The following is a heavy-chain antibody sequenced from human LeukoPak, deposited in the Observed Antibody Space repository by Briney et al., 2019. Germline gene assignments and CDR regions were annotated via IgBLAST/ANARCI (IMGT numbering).Heavy chain of an antibody. V-gene: IGHV3-23*01. CDR3: AKDSHFDY. CDR1: GFRFRNYA. J-gene: IGHJ4*02. CDR2: INSSGGGT. Sequence: GGSLRLSCAASGFRFRNYAMSWVRQAPGKGLEWVSVINSSGGGTYYADSVKGRFTISRDNFKDTLYLQMNSLKAEDTAVYYCAKDSHFDYWGQGALVTVSS.